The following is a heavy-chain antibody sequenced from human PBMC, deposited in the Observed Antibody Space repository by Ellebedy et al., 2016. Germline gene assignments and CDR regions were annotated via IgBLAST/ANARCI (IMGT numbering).Heavy chain of an antibody. Sequence: GESLKISCAASGFSIGSYWMHWVRQIPGEGLMWVSNIIGDGSYTSYVDSVEGRFTISRDNAKNTLFLQMNSLRAEDTAVYYCAKDDLITMIGSYFDYWGQGTLVTVSS. CDR2: IIGDGSYT. CDR3: AKDDLITMIGSYFDY. J-gene: IGHJ4*02. V-gene: IGHV3-74*03. D-gene: IGHD3-22*01. CDR1: GFSIGSYW.